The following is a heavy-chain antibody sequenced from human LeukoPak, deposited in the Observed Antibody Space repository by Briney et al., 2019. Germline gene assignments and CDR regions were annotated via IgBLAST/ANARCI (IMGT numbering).Heavy chain of an antibody. CDR2: INHSGST. CDR3: ARGIGGPSDY. D-gene: IGHD3-10*01. V-gene: IGHV4-34*01. Sequence: RASETPSLTCAVYGGSFSGYYWSWVRQPPGKGLEWIGEINHSGSTNYNPSLKSRVTISVDTSKNQFSLKLSSVTAADTAVYYCARGIGGPSDYWGQGTLVTVSS. J-gene: IGHJ4*02. CDR1: GGSFSGYY.